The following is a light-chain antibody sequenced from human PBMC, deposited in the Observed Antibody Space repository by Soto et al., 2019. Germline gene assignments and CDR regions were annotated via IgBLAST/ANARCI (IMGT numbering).Light chain of an antibody. CDR2: GNI. Sequence: QPVLAQPPSVSGAPGQRVTISCTGSNSNIGAGYDVHWYQQLPGTAPKLLIYGNINRPSGVPDRFSGSKSGTSASLAITGLQAEDEADYYRQSYDSSLNGDVFGTGTKVTVL. V-gene: IGLV1-40*01. J-gene: IGLJ1*01. CDR1: NSNIGAGYD. CDR3: QSYDSSLNGDV.